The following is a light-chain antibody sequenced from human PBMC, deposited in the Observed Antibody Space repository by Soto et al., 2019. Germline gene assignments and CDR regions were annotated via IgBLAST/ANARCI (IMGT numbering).Light chain of an antibody. CDR2: AAS. CDR3: QKSNNFQYT. Sequence: DIQMTQSPSSVSASVGDIVTITGRASHVISSCLAWYNQKPGKSPKLLIYAASRVQSGFPSRFSGSESGADFTLTISSLQPEDVATYYCQKSNNFQYTFGQGTKLEIK. V-gene: IGKV1-12*01. J-gene: IGKJ2*01. CDR1: HVISSC.